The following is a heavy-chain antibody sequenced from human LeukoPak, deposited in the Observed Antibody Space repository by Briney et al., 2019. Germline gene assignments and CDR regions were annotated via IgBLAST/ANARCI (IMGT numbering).Heavy chain of an antibody. D-gene: IGHD3-22*01. CDR1: GFTFSSYA. V-gene: IGHV3-23*01. J-gene: IGHJ4*02. Sequence: QPGGSLRLSCAASGFTFSSYAMRWVRQAPGKGLEWVSAISGSGGSTYYADSVKGRFTISRDNSKNTLYLQMNSLRAEDTAVYYCARSKYYYDSSGYLDYWGQGTLVTVSS. CDR2: ISGSGGST. CDR3: ARSKYYYDSSGYLDY.